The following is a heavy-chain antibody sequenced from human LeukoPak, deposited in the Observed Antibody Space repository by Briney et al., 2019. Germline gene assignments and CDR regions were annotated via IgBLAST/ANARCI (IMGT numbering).Heavy chain of an antibody. CDR2: IYYSGNT. Sequence: SETLSLTRTVSGVSISSSSYYWDWIRQPPGKGLEWIGTIYYSGNTYYNPSLKSRVTISVDTSKNQFSLKLSSVTAADTAVYYCARRYSSGHFDYWGQGTLVTVSS. J-gene: IGHJ4*02. CDR3: ARRYSSGHFDY. CDR1: GVSISSSSYY. V-gene: IGHV4-39*01. D-gene: IGHD6-19*01.